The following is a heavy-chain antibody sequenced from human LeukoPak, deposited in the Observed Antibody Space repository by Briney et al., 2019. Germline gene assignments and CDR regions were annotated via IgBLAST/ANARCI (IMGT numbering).Heavy chain of an antibody. CDR1: GFTFSSYA. CDR3: AKGDYYYDSSGYYWREETPQRAYYFDY. CDR2: ISGSGGST. D-gene: IGHD3-22*01. J-gene: IGHJ4*02. Sequence: GGSLRLSCAASGFTFSSYAMSWVRQAPGKGLEWVSAISGSGGSTYYADSVKGRFTISRDNSKNTLYLQMNSLRAEDTAVYYCAKGDYYYDSSGYYWREETPQRAYYFDYWGQGTLVTVSS. V-gene: IGHV3-23*01.